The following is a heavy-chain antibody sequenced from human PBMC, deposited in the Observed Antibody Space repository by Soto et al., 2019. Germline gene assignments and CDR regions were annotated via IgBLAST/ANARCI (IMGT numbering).Heavy chain of an antibody. D-gene: IGHD2-8*01. CDR3: VETPAVSVLGYFAY. CDR2: IKSKTYGGTT. V-gene: IGHV3-15*07. Sequence: GGSLRLSCAASDFTFSNAWINWVRQAPGKGLEWVGRIKSKTYGGTTDFAAPVKGRFAISRDDSKDTLYLHMSSLRPEDTAVYYCVETPAVSVLGYFAYWGQGTLVTVSS. CDR1: DFTFSNAW. J-gene: IGHJ4*02.